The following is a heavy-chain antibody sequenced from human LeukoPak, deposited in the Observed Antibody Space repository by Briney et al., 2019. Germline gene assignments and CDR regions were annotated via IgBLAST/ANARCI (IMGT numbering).Heavy chain of an antibody. J-gene: IGHJ6*02. V-gene: IGHV3-9*01. CDR3: AKDLDTMVRGLIIKPTYYYYGMDV. CDR2: ISWNSGTM. Sequence: GGSLRLSCAASGFTFDDYAMHWVRQAPGKGLEWVSGISWNSGTMGYADSVKGRFTISRDNAKNSLYLQMNSLRAEDTALYYCAKDLDTMVRGLIIKPTYYYYGMDVWGQGTTVIVFS. CDR1: GFTFDDYA. D-gene: IGHD3-10*01.